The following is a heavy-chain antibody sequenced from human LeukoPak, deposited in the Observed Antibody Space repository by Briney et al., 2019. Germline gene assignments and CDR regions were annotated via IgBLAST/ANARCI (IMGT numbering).Heavy chain of an antibody. J-gene: IGHJ5*02. D-gene: IGHD3-22*01. CDR3: ARAGGYYDSSGYRYNWFDP. V-gene: IGHV4-31*03. CDR2: ICYSGST. CDR1: GGSISSGGYY. Sequence: SSETLSLTCTVSGGSISSGGYYWSWIRQHPGKGLEWIVYICYSGSTYYNPSLKSRVTISVDTSKNQFSLKLSSVTAADTAVYYCARAGGYYDSSGYRYNWFDPWGQGTLVTVST.